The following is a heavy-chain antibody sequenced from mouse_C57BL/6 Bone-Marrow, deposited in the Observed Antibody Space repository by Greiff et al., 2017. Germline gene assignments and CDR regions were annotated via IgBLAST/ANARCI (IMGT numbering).Heavy chain of an antibody. D-gene: IGHD2-4*01. J-gene: IGHJ2*01. CDR1: GYTFTSYW. CDR3: TRPGYDYGRVDY. V-gene: IGHV1-5*01. CDR2: IYPGNSDT. Sequence: EVQLQQSGTVLARPGASVKMSCKTSGYTFTSYWMHWVKQRPGQGLEWIGAIYPGNSDTSYNQKFKGKAKLTAVTSARTAYMELSSLTNEYSAVYYCTRPGYDYGRVDYWGQGTTLTVSS.